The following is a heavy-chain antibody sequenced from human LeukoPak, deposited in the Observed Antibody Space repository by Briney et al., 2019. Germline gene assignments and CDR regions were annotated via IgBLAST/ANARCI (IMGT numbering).Heavy chain of an antibody. D-gene: IGHD5-12*01. CDR2: ISSSSSYI. V-gene: IGHV3-21*01. CDR3: ARGGSRADY. J-gene: IGHJ4*02. CDR1: GFTFRSYN. Sequence: PGGSLRLSCAASGFTFRSYNMNWVRQAPGKRPEWVSSISSSSSYIYYADSVKGRFTISRDNAKNSPYLQMNSLRAEDTALYYCARGGSRADYWGQGTLVTVSS.